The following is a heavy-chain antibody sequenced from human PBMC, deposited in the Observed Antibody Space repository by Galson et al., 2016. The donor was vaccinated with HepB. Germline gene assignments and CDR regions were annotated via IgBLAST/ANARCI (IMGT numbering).Heavy chain of an antibody. Sequence: TLSLTCTVSGGSISSGRHYWTWIRQPAGKGLEWIGRIYISGSTNYNPSLKSRVTISVDTSKNQFSLKLNSVTAAATDVYYCARADQGSCYVGWFDPWGQGTLVTVSS. CDR2: IYISGST. V-gene: IGHV4-61*02. CDR3: ARADQGSCYVGWFDP. CDR1: GGSISSGRHY. J-gene: IGHJ5*02. D-gene: IGHD4-23*01.